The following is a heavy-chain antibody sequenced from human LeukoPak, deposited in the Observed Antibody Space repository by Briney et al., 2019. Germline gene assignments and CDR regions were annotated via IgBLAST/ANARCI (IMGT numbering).Heavy chain of an antibody. CDR3: AGGIRGYCSGGSCGAFDI. J-gene: IGHJ3*02. V-gene: IGHV1-69*06. D-gene: IGHD2-15*01. Sequence: ASVKVSCKASGGTFSSYAISWVGQAPGQGLEWMGGIIPIFGTANYAQKFQGRVTITADKSTSTAYMELSSLRSEDTAVYYCAGGIRGYCSGGSCGAFDIWGQGTMVTVSS. CDR1: GGTFSSYA. CDR2: IIPIFGTA.